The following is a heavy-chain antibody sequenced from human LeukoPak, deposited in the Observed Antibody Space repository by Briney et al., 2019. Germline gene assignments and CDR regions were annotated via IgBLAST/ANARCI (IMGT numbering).Heavy chain of an antibody. D-gene: IGHD2-2*03. Sequence: ASVRVSCKASGYTFTSYGISWVRQAPGQGLEWMGWISAYNGNTNYAQKLQGRVTMTTDTSTSTAYMELRSLRSDDTAVYYCARDGWGRSRDWFDPWGQGTLVTVSS. CDR1: GYTFTSYG. J-gene: IGHJ5*02. V-gene: IGHV1-18*01. CDR2: ISAYNGNT. CDR3: ARDGWGRSRDWFDP.